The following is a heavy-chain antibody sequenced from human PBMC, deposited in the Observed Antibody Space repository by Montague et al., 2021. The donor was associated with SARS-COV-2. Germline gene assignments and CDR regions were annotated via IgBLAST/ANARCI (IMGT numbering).Heavy chain of an antibody. CDR2: ISYSGST. V-gene: IGHV4-31*03. CDR1: GDSITSGGYL. Sequence: TRSLTCTVSGDSITSGGYLWNWIRQHPGKGLEYIGAISYSGSTYYKPSLTSRVSISMDTSKNAFSLSLHSVTAADTAVYFCAASGRRGYSNPFHHCGRGSLVTVAS. D-gene: IGHD4-11*01. CDR3: AASGRRGYSNPFHH. J-gene: IGHJ4*02.